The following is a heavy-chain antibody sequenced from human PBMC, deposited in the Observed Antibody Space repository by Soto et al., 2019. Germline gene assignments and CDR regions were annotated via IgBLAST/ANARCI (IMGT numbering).Heavy chain of an antibody. Sequence: QVQLVESGGGVVQPGRSLRLSCAASGFTFSSYAMHWVRQAPGKGLEWVAVISYDGSNKYYADSVKGRFTISRDNSKNTLYLQMNSLRAEDTAVYYCARDLPEQWEGLDPWGQGTLVTVSS. D-gene: IGHD1-26*01. CDR1: GFTFSSYA. V-gene: IGHV3-30-3*01. CDR3: ARDLPEQWEGLDP. J-gene: IGHJ5*02. CDR2: ISYDGSNK.